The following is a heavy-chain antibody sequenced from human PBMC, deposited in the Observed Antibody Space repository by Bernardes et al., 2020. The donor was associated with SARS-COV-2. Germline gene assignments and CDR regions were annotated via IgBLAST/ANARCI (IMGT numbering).Heavy chain of an antibody. CDR1: GYTFTSYY. CDR2: INPSGGST. J-gene: IGHJ6*02. D-gene: IGHD2-2*01. Sequence: ASVKVSCKASGYTFTSYYMHWVRQAPGQGLEWMGIINPSGGSTSYAQKFQGRVTMTRDTSTSTVYMELSSLRSEDTAVYYCARLGYCSSTSCPTYYYYYGMDVWGQGTTVTVSS. CDR3: ARLGYCSSTSCPTYYYYYGMDV. V-gene: IGHV1-46*03.